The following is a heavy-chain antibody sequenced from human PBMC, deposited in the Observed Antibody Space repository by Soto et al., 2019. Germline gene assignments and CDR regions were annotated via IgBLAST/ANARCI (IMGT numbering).Heavy chain of an antibody. CDR2: ISTSGSTI. J-gene: IGHJ6*02. D-gene: IGHD6-13*01. CDR1: GFTFSLYE. CDR3: ARENSPAGLDV. V-gene: IGHV3-48*03. Sequence: EVQLVESGGGLAQPGGSLRLSCAASGFTFSLYEMTWVRQAPGKGLEWLSYISTSGSTIYHADSVKGRFTISRDNAKNSLFLQMSSLRAEDTAVYYCARENSPAGLDVWGQGTTVTVSS.